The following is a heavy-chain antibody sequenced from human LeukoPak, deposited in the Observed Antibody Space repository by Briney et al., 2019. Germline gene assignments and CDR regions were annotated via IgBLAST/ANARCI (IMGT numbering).Heavy chain of an antibody. V-gene: IGHV4-34*01. CDR1: GGSFSGYY. Sequence: SETLSLTCAVYGGSFSGYYWSWIRQPPGKGLEWIGEINHSGSTNYNPSLKSRVTISVDTSKNQFSLKLSSVTAADSAVYYCARGLGYWGQGTLVTVSS. CDR3: ARGLGY. J-gene: IGHJ4*02. CDR2: INHSGST.